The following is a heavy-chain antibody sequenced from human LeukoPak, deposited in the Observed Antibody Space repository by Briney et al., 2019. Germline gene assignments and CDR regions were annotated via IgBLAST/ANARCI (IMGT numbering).Heavy chain of an antibody. CDR3: AREWSRGWEQRLDWFDP. J-gene: IGHJ5*02. V-gene: IGHV1-69*13. Sequence: GASVKVSCKTSGYTFTGNFMHWVRQAPGQGLEWMGGIIPIFGTANYAQKFQGRVTITADESTSTAYMELSSLRSEDTAVYYCAREWSRGWEQRLDWFDPWGQGTLVTVSS. CDR2: IIPIFGTA. D-gene: IGHD6-25*01. CDR1: GYTFTGNF.